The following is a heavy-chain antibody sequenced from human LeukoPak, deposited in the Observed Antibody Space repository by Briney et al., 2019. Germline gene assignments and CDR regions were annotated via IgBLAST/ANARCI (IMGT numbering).Heavy chain of an antibody. J-gene: IGHJ4*02. CDR1: GFTFSSYW. D-gene: IGHD4-11*01. V-gene: IGHV3-23*01. CDR3: VKTTITIYYFEY. CDR2: ISDSGGSA. Sequence: QSGGSLRLSCAASGFTFSSYWMSWVRQAPGKGPQWVSSISDSGGSAYYVDSVKGRFTVSRDNSKNTLYLQMNSLRADDTAIYYCVKTTITIYYFEYWGQGTLVTVSS.